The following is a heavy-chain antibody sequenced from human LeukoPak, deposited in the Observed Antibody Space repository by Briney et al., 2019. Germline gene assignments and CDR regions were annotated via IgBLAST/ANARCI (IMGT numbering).Heavy chain of an antibody. CDR1: GYTFTSYG. CDR3: ARGLEDIVATPKGEFDY. J-gene: IGHJ4*02. D-gene: IGHD5-12*01. Sequence: ASVKVSCKASGYTFTSYGISWVRQAPGQGLEWMGWISAYNGNTNYVQKLQGRVTMTTDTSTSTAYMELRSLRSDDTAVYYCARGLEDIVATPKGEFDYWGQGTLVTVSS. CDR2: ISAYNGNT. V-gene: IGHV1-18*04.